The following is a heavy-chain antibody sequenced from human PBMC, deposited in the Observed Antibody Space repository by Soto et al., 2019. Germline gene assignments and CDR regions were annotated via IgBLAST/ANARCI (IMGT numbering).Heavy chain of an antibody. CDR2: IYYSGST. Sequence: PSETLSLTCTVSGGSISSSSYYWGWIRQPPGKGLEWIGSIYYSGSTYYNPSLKSRVTISVDTSKNQFSLKLSSVTAADTAVYYCASIDPTDYWGQGTLVTVSS. D-gene: IGHD2-15*01. CDR3: ASIDPTDY. CDR1: GGSISSSSYY. V-gene: IGHV4-39*01. J-gene: IGHJ4*02.